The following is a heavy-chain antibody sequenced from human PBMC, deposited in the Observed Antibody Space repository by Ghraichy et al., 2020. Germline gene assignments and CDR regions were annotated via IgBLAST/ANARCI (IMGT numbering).Heavy chain of an antibody. CDR3: ARGPLIGGMDV. CDR2: INHSGST. Sequence: SETLSLTCAVYVGHFRDYYWSWIRQPPGKGLEWIGEINHSGSTNYNPSLKSRVTISVDTSKNQFSLKLSSVTAADTAVYYCARGPLIGGMDVWGHGTTVTVSS. V-gene: IGHV4-34*01. CDR1: VGHFRDYY. J-gene: IGHJ6*02. D-gene: IGHD2-8*01.